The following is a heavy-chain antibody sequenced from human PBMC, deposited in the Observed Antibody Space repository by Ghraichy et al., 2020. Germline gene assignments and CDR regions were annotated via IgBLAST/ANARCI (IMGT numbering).Heavy chain of an antibody. V-gene: IGHV4-39*01. CDR1: GGSISSSSYY. D-gene: IGHD2-2*01. J-gene: IGHJ4*02. Sequence: SETLSLTCTVSGGSISSSSYYWGWIRQPPGKGLEWIGSIYYSGSTYYNPSLKSRVTISVDTSKNQFSLKLSSVTAADTAVYYYARHALGIVVVPAARGYFDYWGQGTLVTVSS. CDR2: IYYSGST. CDR3: ARHALGIVVVPAARGYFDY.